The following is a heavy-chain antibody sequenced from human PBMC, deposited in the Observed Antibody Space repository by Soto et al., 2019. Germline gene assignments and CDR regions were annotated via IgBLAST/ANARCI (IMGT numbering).Heavy chain of an antibody. CDR3: ARHMGYGDYGESGAFDI. J-gene: IGHJ3*02. V-gene: IGHV4-59*08. CDR1: GGSISSYY. Sequence: QVQLQESGPGLVKPSETLSLTCTVSGGSISSYYWSWIRQPPGKGLEWIGYIYYSGSTNYNPSLKSRVTISVDTSKNQFSLKLSSVTAADPAVYYCARHMGYGDYGESGAFDIWGQGTMVTVSS. CDR2: IYYSGST. D-gene: IGHD4-17*01.